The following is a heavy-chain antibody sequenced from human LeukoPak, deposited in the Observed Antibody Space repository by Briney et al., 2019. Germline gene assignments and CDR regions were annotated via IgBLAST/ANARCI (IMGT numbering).Heavy chain of an antibody. D-gene: IGHD6-13*01. CDR1: AGSISIHY. CDR2: IYYSGTT. CDR3: ARGVYIAAAQYGY. Sequence: SETLSLTCSVSAGSISIHYWSWIRPPPGKGLGWIGYIYYSGTTNYNPSLKSRVTISVDTSKNQFSLKLSSVTAADTAVYYCARGVYIAAAQYGYWGQGTLVTVSS. J-gene: IGHJ4*02. V-gene: IGHV4-59*11.